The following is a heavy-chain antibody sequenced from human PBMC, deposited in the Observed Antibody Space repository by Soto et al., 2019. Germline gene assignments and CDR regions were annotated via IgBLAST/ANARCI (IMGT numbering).Heavy chain of an antibody. V-gene: IGHV3-21*02. Sequence: DVLLVESGGGLVKPGGSLRLSCAASGFAFSTYSMSWVRQAPGKGLEWVSSLSSGSHHIYYADSVQGRFAISRDNAKNSWYLQMNSLRDEDTAVYYCATARYDSSGYYGFAHFWGQGALVTVSS. CDR3: ATARYDSSGYYGFAHF. J-gene: IGHJ4*02. CDR2: LSSGSHHI. D-gene: IGHD3-22*01. CDR1: GFAFSTYS.